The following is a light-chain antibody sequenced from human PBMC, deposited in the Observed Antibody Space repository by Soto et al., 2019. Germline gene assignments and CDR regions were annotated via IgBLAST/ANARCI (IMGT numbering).Light chain of an antibody. J-gene: IGKJ1*01. Sequence: EIVLTQSPGTLSLSPGERATLSCRASQSVSSSYLALYQQKPGQAPRLLIYDASSRPTGIPDRFSGSGSGTDFTLTITRLEPDDFAVYFCQQYGGSPGTFGQGTKVEIK. CDR3: QQYGGSPGT. CDR1: QSVSSSY. CDR2: DAS. V-gene: IGKV3-20*01.